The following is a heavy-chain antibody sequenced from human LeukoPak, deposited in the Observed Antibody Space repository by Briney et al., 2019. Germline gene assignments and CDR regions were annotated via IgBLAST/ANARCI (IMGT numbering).Heavy chain of an antibody. CDR3: ARGGSLYDASYSYYLDV. D-gene: IGHD2/OR15-2a*01. J-gene: IGHJ6*03. CDR2: IDTADDR. V-gene: IGHV3-13*01. CDR1: GSTFRNYD. Sequence: GGSLRLSCAASGSTFRNYDMHWVRQASGQGLEWVSAIDTADDRSYPVSLKGRFTISRENAKNSLILQMNNVRAGDAAVYYCARGGSLYDASYSYYLDVWGKGTRVTVSS.